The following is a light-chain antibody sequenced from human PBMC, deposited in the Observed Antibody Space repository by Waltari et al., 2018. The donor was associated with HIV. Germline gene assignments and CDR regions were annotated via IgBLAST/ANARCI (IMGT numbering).Light chain of an antibody. CDR2: DDD. CDR3: ALYTSAYTHFV. Sequence: QSALTQPPSVSGSPGQSVTISCAGASSDISDTPPDIRVSWYQQPPGASPKVVIYDDDYRPSGVPDRFASYQIGNAAFLTSSGLQPADEGDYYCALYTSAYTHFVFGTGTTVSV. J-gene: IGLJ1*01. CDR1: SSDISDTPPDIR. V-gene: IGLV2-18*01.